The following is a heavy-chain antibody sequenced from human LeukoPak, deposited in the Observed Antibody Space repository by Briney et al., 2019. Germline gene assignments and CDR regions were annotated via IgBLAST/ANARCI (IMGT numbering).Heavy chain of an antibody. J-gene: IGHJ4*02. CDR3: ARRAYGSGSFNRYHFDY. V-gene: IGHV4-59*08. CDR1: GGSISNYY. D-gene: IGHD3-10*01. Sequence: SQTLSLTCTVSGGSISNYYWGWIRQPPGKGLEWIGYIYYSGSTNYNPSLKSRVTISVDTSSNQFSLKLNSVTAADTAVYYCARRAYGSGSFNRYHFDYWGQGTLVAVSS. CDR2: IYYSGST.